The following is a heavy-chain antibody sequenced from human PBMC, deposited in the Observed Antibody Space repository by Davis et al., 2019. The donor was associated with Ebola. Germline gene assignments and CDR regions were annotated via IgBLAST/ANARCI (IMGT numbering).Heavy chain of an antibody. CDR3: ATVGTSVTAFDH. D-gene: IGHD4-17*01. CDR2: INTYSGGT. CDR1: GHTFTGYY. Sequence: ASVKVSCKASGHTFTGYYMHWVRQAPGQGLEWMGWINTYSGGTKYAQKLQGRVTMARDTSINRAYMELSRLRSDATAVYYCATVGTSVTAFDHWGQGTLVTVSS. J-gene: IGHJ4*02. V-gene: IGHV1-2*02.